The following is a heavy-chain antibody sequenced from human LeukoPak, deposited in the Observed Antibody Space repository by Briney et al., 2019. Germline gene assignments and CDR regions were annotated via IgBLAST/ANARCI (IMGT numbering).Heavy chain of an antibody. Sequence: GGSLRLSCAASGFAFSSFGMHWVRQAPGKGLEWVAVIWYDGTNKYYADSVKGRFTISRDNSKNTLYLQMNSLRAEDTAVYYCARGIDYGDYVGSLDYWGQGTLVTVSS. D-gene: IGHD4-17*01. CDR1: GFAFSSFG. V-gene: IGHV3-33*01. J-gene: IGHJ4*02. CDR2: IWYDGTNK. CDR3: ARGIDYGDYVGSLDY.